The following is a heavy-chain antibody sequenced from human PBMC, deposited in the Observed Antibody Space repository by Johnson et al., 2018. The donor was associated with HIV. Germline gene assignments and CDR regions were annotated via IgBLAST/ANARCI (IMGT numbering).Heavy chain of an antibody. CDR3: AKDHVKVVNDAFDI. Sequence: VQLVESGGGVVRPGGSLRLSCAASGFTFDDYGMTWVRQGPGKGLEWVSCINCNGGSTGYADSVKGRFTISRDNAKNSLYLQMNSLRAEDTALYYCAKDHVKVVNDAFDIWGQGTMVTVSS. V-gene: IGHV3-20*04. J-gene: IGHJ3*02. CDR1: GFTFDDYG. CDR2: INCNGGST. D-gene: IGHD2-15*01.